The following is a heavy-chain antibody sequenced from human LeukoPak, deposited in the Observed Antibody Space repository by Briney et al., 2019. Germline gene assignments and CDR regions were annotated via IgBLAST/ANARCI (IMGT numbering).Heavy chain of an antibody. CDR2: IYSGDKT. CDR1: GFTVSSNY. V-gene: IGHV3-53*01. Sequence: GGSLRLSCAASGFTVSSNYMSWVRQAPGKGLEWVSVIYSGDKTHYADPVKGRFTISRDNSKNTLYLQMNSLRAEDTAVYYCARLEQQLFHFDYWGQGTLVTVSS. J-gene: IGHJ4*02. CDR3: ARLEQQLFHFDY. D-gene: IGHD6-13*01.